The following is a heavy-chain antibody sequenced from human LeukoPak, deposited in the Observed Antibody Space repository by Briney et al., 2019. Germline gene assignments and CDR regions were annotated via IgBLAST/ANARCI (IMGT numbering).Heavy chain of an antibody. Sequence: GGSLRLSCAASGFTFSSYAMHWVRQAPAKGLEWVAVISYDGSNKYYADSVKGRFTISRDNSKNTLYLQMNSLRAEDTAVYYCARDYGIVVVSLLLDYGMDVWGQGTTVTVSS. D-gene: IGHD3-22*01. CDR2: ISYDGSNK. CDR3: ARDYGIVVVSLLLDYGMDV. V-gene: IGHV3-30-3*01. CDR1: GFTFSSYA. J-gene: IGHJ6*02.